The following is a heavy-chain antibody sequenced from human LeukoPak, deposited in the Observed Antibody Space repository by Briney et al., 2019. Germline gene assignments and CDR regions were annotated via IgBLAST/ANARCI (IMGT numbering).Heavy chain of an antibody. CDR2: ISSSGSTI. D-gene: IGHD3-22*01. J-gene: IGHJ4*02. CDR3: ARDCRNYYDSSVTFDY. V-gene: IGHV3-11*04. Sequence: GGSLRLSCAASGFTFSDYYMSWIRQAPGKGLEWVSYISSSGSTIYYADSVKGRFTISRDNAKNSLYLQMNSLRAEDTAVYYCARDCRNYYDSSVTFDYWGQGTLVTVSS. CDR1: GFTFSDYY.